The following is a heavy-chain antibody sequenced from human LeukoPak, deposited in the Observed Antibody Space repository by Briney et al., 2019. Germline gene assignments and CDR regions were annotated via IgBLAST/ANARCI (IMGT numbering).Heavy chain of an antibody. Sequence: PGGSLRLSCAVSGLTINANYMSWVRQAPGKGLEWVSVLYSAGGTYYADFVKGRFIISRDNSRNTLYLQMNSLTVEDTAVYFCARDRALAQFDYWGQGTLATVSS. CDR2: LYSAGGT. J-gene: IGHJ4*02. D-gene: IGHD1-1*01. CDR3: ARDRALAQFDY. V-gene: IGHV3-53*01. CDR1: GLTINANY.